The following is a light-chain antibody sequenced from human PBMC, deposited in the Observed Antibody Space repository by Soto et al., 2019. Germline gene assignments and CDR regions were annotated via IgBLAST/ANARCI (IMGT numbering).Light chain of an antibody. Sequence: QSALTQPASVSGSPGQSITISCTGTSSDVGSYNLVSWYQQHPGKAPKLMIYEDSKRPSGVSNRFSGSKSGNTASLTISGLQAEDEAEYYCCSYAGSRTWVFGGGTKLTVL. J-gene: IGLJ3*02. CDR3: CSYAGSRTWV. CDR2: EDS. CDR1: SSDVGSYNL. V-gene: IGLV2-23*01.